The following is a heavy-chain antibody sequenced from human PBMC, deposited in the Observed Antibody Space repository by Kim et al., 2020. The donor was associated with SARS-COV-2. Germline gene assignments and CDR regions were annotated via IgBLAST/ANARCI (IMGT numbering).Heavy chain of an antibody. CDR1: RFTFSSSA. V-gene: IGHV3-23*01. D-gene: IGHD2-2*01. Sequence: GGSLRLSCAASRFTFSSSAMTWVRQAPGKGLEWVSSIFGSGHGSYYADSVKGRFIISRDNSKNILYLQMNNLRADDAGVYYCAKNVHLTSANFLWYFDLWGRGTAVIVSS. CDR2: IFGSGHGS. J-gene: IGHJ2*01. CDR3: AKNVHLTSANFLWYFDL.